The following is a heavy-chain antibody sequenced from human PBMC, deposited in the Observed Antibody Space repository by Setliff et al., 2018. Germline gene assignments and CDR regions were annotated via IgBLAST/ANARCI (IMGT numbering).Heavy chain of an antibody. J-gene: IGHJ5*01. CDR1: GGTFSSSG. CDR2: FIPILGAT. D-gene: IGHD3-16*01. CDR3: ARELRSPYWHLDS. Sequence: SVKVSCKSSGGTFSSSGITWVGQAPGQGLQWLGRFIPILGATNYAQNFQGRVSISADESTTTGYMELRSLRSDDTAVYYCARELRSPYWHLDSWGQGTQVTVSS. V-gene: IGHV1-69*13.